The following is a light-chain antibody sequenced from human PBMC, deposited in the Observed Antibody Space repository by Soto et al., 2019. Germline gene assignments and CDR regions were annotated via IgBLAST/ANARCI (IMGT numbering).Light chain of an antibody. Sequence: QSALTQPSSVSGSPGKSITISCTGTSSDVGLYNYVSWYQQHPGKAPKLMIYEVSNRPSGVSNRFSGSKSGNTASLTISGLQAEDEADYYCSSYTSSSTLVFGGGTKLTV. J-gene: IGLJ3*02. CDR1: SSDVGLYNY. CDR3: SSYTSSSTLV. V-gene: IGLV2-14*01. CDR2: EVS.